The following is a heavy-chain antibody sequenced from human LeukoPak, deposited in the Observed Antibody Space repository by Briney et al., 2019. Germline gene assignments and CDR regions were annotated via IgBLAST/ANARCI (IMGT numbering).Heavy chain of an antibody. J-gene: IGHJ6*02. CDR3: AKDIPQSGYREDPYYYYYGMDV. Sequence: PGGSLRLSCAASGFTFSNYAMSWVRQAPGKGLEWVSSVTGGGDTSFHADSVKGRFTISRDNSKNTLYLQINSLRVEDTAVYYCAKDIPQSGYREDPYYYYYGMDVWGQGTTVTVSS. V-gene: IGHV3-23*01. D-gene: IGHD5-18*01. CDR1: GFTFSNYA. CDR2: VTGGGDTS.